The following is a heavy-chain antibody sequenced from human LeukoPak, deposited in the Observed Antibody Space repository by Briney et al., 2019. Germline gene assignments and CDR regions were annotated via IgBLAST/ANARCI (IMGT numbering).Heavy chain of an antibody. Sequence: GGSLRLSCAASGFTFSSYSMNWVRQAPGKGLEWVSAISGSGGSTYYADSVKGRFTISRDNSKNTLYLQMNSLRAEDTAVYYCAKDLGLNYSNLLILFAYWGQGTLVTVSS. CDR1: GFTFSSYS. D-gene: IGHD4-11*01. CDR3: AKDLGLNYSNLLILFAY. CDR2: ISGSGGST. J-gene: IGHJ4*02. V-gene: IGHV3-23*01.